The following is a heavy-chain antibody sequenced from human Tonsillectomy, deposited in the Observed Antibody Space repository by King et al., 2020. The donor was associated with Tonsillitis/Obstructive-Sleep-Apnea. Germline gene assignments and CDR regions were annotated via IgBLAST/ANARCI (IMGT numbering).Heavy chain of an antibody. CDR2: INRDGSST. CDR1: GFTFSSYW. D-gene: IGHD1-26*01. J-gene: IGHJ6*03. CDR3: GRGRDSGNYYANFYMDV. Sequence: VQLVESGGGLVQPGGPLRLSCAASGFTFSSYWMHWVRQAPGKGLVWVSRINRDGSSTSYADSVKGRFTISRDNAKNTLYLQMNRLRAEDTAVYYCGRGRDSGNYYANFYMDVWGKGTTVTVSS. V-gene: IGHV3-74*01.